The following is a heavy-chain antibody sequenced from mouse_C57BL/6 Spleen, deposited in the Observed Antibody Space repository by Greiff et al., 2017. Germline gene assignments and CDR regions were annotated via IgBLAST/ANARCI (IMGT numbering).Heavy chain of an antibody. D-gene: IGHD1-1*01. CDR2: IWWDDDK. CDR1: GFSLSTFGMG. CDR3: ARIPSSYGRYFDV. J-gene: IGHJ1*03. Sequence: QVTLKVSGPGILQPSQTLSLTCSFSGFSLSTFGMGVGWIRQPSGKGLEWLAHIWWDDDKYYNPALKSRLTISKDTSKNQVFLKIANVDTADTATYYCARIPSSYGRYFDVWGTGTTVTVSS. V-gene: IGHV8-8*01.